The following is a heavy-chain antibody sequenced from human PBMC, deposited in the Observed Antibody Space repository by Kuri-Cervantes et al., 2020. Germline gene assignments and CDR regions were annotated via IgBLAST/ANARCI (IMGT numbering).Heavy chain of an antibody. Sequence: GGSLRLSCEGSGFNFGDYTINWFRQAPGKGLEWVAFIRSASYGGATQYAASVKGRFTISRDDFKSIAYLEVSILKIEDTAMYYCTRNRTTPSDYWGQGTLVTVSS. V-gene: IGHV3-49*03. CDR3: TRNRTTPSDY. CDR1: GFNFGDYT. D-gene: IGHD1-14*01. CDR2: IRSASYGGAT. J-gene: IGHJ4*02.